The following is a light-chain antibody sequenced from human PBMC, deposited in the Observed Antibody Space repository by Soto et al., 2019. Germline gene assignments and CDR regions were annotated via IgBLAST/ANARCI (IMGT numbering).Light chain of an antibody. Sequence: QAVVTQPASVSGSPGQSITISCTGTSSDVGGYNYVSWYQQHPGKAPKLMIYDVSNRPSGASNRFSGSKSGNTASLTISGLQAEDEADYYCSSYTSSSTRVFGGGTQLTVL. J-gene: IGLJ2*01. CDR3: SSYTSSSTRV. CDR2: DVS. CDR1: SSDVGGYNY. V-gene: IGLV2-14*01.